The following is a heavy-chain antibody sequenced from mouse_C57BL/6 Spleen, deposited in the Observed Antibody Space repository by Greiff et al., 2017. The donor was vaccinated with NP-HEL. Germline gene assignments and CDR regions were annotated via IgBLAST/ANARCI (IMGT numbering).Heavy chain of an antibody. CDR1: GFTFSSYG. J-gene: IGHJ2*01. CDR3: ATSLLRPFDY. Sequence: QLVESGGDLVKPGGSLKLSCAASGFTFSSYGMSWVRQTPDKRLEWVATISSGGSYTYYPDSVKGRFTISRDNAKNTLYLQMSSLKSEDTAMYYCATSLLRPFDYWGQGTTLTVSS. CDR2: ISSGGSYT. D-gene: IGHD1-2*01. V-gene: IGHV5-6*01.